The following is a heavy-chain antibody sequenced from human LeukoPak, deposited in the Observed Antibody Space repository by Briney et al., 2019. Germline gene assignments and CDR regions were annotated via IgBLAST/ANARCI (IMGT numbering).Heavy chain of an antibody. J-gene: IGHJ4*01. V-gene: IGHV4-39*01. CDR3: ARARGKNNSGYYVSGYFDY. Sequence: PSETLSLTCTVSGDSISSSSYYWGWIRQPPGKRLEWIGSIYYSGSTYYNPSLKSRVTISVDTSKKQFSLKVNSVTAADTAVYYCARARGKNNSGYYVSGYFDYWGQGTLVIVSS. CDR2: IYYSGST. CDR1: GDSISSSSYY. D-gene: IGHD3-22*01.